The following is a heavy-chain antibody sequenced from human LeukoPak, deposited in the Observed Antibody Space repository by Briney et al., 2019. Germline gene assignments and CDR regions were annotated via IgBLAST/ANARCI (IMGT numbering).Heavy chain of an antibody. J-gene: IGHJ3*02. CDR2: ISYSGST. CDR1: GGSISSYY. D-gene: IGHD2-2*02. V-gene: IGHV4-59*01. CDR3: ARGVPAAIGNDAFDI. Sequence: SETLSLTCTVSGGSISSYYWSWIRQPPGKGLEWIGYISYSGSTNYNPSLKSRVTISVDTSKNQFSLKLSSVTAADTAVYYCARGVPAAIGNDAFDIWGQGTMVTVSS.